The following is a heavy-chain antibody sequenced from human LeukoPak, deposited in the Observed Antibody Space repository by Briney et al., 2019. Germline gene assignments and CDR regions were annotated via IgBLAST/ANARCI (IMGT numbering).Heavy chain of an antibody. J-gene: IGHJ4*02. CDR3: AKESGKFDY. CDR1: GPNFDDSA. CDR2: ISADGGST. V-gene: IGHV3-43*02. Sequence: GGSLRLSCVASGPNFDDSAMHWVRQAPGKGLEWVSLISADGGSTFSADSVKGRFSISRDNSKNSLYLQMNSLRSEDTAMYYCAKESGKFDYWGQGTLVAVSS.